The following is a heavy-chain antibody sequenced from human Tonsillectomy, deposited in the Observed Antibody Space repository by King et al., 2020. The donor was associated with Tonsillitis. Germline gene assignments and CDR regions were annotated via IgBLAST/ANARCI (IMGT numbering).Heavy chain of an antibody. CDR1: GSTFSFYA. Sequence: VQLVESGGGLVQPGGSLRLSCAASGSTFSFYAMSWVLQSPGQGLEWVSDISGRGGSTFVADVVMGRFTISRDNSKNTLYLQMNSLRAEDTAVYYCARLNGYCSGGTCYGAFDIWGQGTMVTVSS. J-gene: IGHJ3*02. CDR3: ARLNGYCSGGTCYGAFDI. D-gene: IGHD2-15*01. CDR2: ISGRGGST. V-gene: IGHV3-23*04.